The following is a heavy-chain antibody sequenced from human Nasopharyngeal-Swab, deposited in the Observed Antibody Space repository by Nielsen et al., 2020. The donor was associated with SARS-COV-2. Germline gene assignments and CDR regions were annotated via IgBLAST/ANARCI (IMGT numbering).Heavy chain of an antibody. V-gene: IGHV4-34*01. CDR3: ARAVRGSSWYLTPNWYFDL. D-gene: IGHD6-13*01. CDR2: INHSGST. CDR1: GGSFSGYY. Sequence: SETLSLTCAAYGGSFSGYYWSWIRQPPGKGLEWIGEINHSGSTNYNPSLKSRVTISVDTSKNQFSLKLSSVTAADTAVYYCARAVRGSSWYLTPNWYFDLWGRGTLVTVSS. J-gene: IGHJ2*01.